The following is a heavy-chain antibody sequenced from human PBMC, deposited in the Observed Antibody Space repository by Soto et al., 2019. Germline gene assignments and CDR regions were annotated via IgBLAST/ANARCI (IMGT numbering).Heavy chain of an antibody. D-gene: IGHD6-13*01. CDR2: IIPIFGTA. Sequence: SVKVSCKASGGTFSSYAISWVRQAPGQGLEWMGGIIPIFGTANYAQKFQGRVTITADESTSTAYMELSSLRSEDTAVYYCARVGIEASGIAAAGTSYYYYYGMDVWGQGTTVTVSS. CDR3: ARVGIEASGIAAAGTSYYYYYGMDV. J-gene: IGHJ6*02. CDR1: GGTFSSYA. V-gene: IGHV1-69*13.